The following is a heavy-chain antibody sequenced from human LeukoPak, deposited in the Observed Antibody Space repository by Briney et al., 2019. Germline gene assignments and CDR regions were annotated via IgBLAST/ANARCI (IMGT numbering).Heavy chain of an antibody. D-gene: IGHD2-2*01. CDR1: GGSISSYY. J-gene: IGHJ4*02. V-gene: IGHV4-59*12. CDR3: ASAGGYCSSTSCLSLDY. CDR2: IYYSGST. Sequence: SETLSLTCTVSGGSISSYYWSWIRQPPGKGLEWIGYIYYSGSTNYNPSLKSRVTISVDTSKNQFSLKLSSVTAADTAVYYCASAGGYCSSTSCLSLDYWGQGTLVTVSS.